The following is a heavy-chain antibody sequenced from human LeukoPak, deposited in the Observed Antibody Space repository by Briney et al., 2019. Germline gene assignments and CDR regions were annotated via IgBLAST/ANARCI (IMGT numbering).Heavy chain of an antibody. D-gene: IGHD2-15*01. Sequence: GGSLRLSCAASGFTFSSYSMNWVRQAPGKGLEWVSYISSSSSTIYYANSVKGRFTISRDTSKNTLYLQMIGLRAEDTAVYYCAKDRACSGGSCYSDYWGQGTLVTVSS. J-gene: IGHJ4*02. CDR1: GFTFSSYS. CDR3: AKDRACSGGSCYSDY. V-gene: IGHV3-48*01. CDR2: ISSSSSTI.